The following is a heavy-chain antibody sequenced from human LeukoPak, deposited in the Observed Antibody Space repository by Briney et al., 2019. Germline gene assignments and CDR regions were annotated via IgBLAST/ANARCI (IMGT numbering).Heavy chain of an antibody. CDR1: GFSLRTRGVG. Sequence: SGPTLVKPPQTLTLTCTFSGFSLRTRGVGVGWIRQPPGKALEWLALIYWNDDKRYSPSLKSRLTITKDTSKNQVVLTMTNMDPVDTATYYCAHRPGSSWYMNWFDPWGQGTLVTVSS. CDR3: AHRPGSSWYMNWFDP. J-gene: IGHJ5*02. D-gene: IGHD6-13*01. V-gene: IGHV2-5*01. CDR2: IYWNDDK.